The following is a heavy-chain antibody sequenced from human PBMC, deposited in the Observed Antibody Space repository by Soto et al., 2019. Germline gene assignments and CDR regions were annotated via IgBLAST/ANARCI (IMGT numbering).Heavy chain of an antibody. CDR2: ISAYNGNT. CDR3: ARVLGKKLVPVDYYYYMDV. D-gene: IGHD6-6*01. Sequence: ASVKVSCKASGYTFTSYGISWVRQAPGQGLEWMGWISAYNGNTNYAQKLQGRVTMTTDTSTSTAYMELRSLRSDDTAVYYCARVLGKKLVPVDYYYYMDVWGKGTTVTVSS. V-gene: IGHV1-18*01. CDR1: GYTFTSYG. J-gene: IGHJ6*03.